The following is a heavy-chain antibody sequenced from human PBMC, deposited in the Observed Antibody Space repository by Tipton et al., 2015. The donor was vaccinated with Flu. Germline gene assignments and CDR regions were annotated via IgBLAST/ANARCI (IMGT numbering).Heavy chain of an antibody. CDR2: IYYSGST. V-gene: IGHV4-59*01. Sequence: TLSLTCTVSGGSISSYYWSWIRQPPGKGLEWIGYIYYSGSTNYNPPLKSRDTISVDTSKNQFSLQLSSVTAPDTAVYYCARDRPNYDYYGMDVWGQGTTVTV. J-gene: IGHJ6*02. CDR3: ARDRPNYDYYGMDV. CDR1: GGSISSYY.